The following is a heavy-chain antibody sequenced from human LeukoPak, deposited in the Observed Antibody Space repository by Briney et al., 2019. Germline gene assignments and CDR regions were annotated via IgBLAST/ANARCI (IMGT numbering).Heavy chain of an antibody. Sequence: ASVKVSCKASGYTFTSYGISWVRQAPGQGLEWMGWISAYNGNTNYAQKLQGRVTMTTDTSTSTAYMELRSLRSDDTAVYYCARGGYTPYYDIWSGRSEGWFDPWGQGTLVTVSS. CDR2: ISAYNGNT. J-gene: IGHJ5*02. CDR3: ARGGYTPYYDIWSGRSEGWFDP. D-gene: IGHD3-3*01. CDR1: GYTFTSYG. V-gene: IGHV1-18*01.